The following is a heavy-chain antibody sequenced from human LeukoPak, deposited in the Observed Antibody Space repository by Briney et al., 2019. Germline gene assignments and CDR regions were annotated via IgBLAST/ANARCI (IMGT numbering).Heavy chain of an antibody. J-gene: IGHJ5*02. V-gene: IGHV4-4*07. CDR3: ARVVVVAATNWFDP. CDR2: IYTSGGT. D-gene: IGHD2-15*01. Sequence: SETLSLTCTVSGASFSSYYWSWIRQPAGKGLEWIGHIYTSGGTNYNLSLKSRVTISVDTSKNQFSLKLSSVTAADTAVYYCARVVVVAATNWFDPWGQGTLVTVSS. CDR1: GASFSSYY.